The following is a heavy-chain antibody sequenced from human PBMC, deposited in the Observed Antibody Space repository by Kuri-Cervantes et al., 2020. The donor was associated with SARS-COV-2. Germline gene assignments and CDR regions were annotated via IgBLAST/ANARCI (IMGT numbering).Heavy chain of an antibody. D-gene: IGHD2-8*02. V-gene: IGHV4-61*05. CDR2: IYYSGST. CDR1: GGSISSSSYY. Sequence: SETLSLTCTVSGGSISSSSYYWGWIRQPPGKGLEWIGYIYYSGSTNYNPSLKSRVTISVDTSKNQLSLKLSSVTAADTAVYYCASIELDGVAQFEIFDYWGQGTLVTVSS. J-gene: IGHJ4*02. CDR3: ASIELDGVAQFEIFDY.